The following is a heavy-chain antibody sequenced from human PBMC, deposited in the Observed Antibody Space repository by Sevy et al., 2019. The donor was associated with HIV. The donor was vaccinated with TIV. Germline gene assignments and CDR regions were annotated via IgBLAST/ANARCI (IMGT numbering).Heavy chain of an antibody. CDR1: EFSVTDNY. CDR3: ARDRYYDASGYYYYYYSLDV. CDR2: IYSGRST. V-gene: IGHV3-66*01. D-gene: IGHD3-22*01. Sequence: GGSLRLSCAASEFSVTDNYMSWVRQAPGKGLEWVSTIYSGRSTFYADSVKGRFTISRDNSKNTLYLHMNSLRAEDTAVYYCARDRYYDASGYYYYYYSLDVWGQGTTVTVSS. J-gene: IGHJ6*02.